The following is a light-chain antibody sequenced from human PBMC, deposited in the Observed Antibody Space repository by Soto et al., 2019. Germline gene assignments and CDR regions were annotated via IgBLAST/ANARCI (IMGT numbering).Light chain of an antibody. Sequence: DIQTTQSPSTLSASVGDRVTITCRASQSISSWLAWYQQKPGKAPKLLIYDASSLESGVPSRFSGSGSGTEFTLTISSLQPDDFEPYYCQQYTSYWGTFGQGTK. J-gene: IGKJ1*01. CDR2: DAS. CDR3: QQYTSYWGT. V-gene: IGKV1-5*01. CDR1: QSISSW.